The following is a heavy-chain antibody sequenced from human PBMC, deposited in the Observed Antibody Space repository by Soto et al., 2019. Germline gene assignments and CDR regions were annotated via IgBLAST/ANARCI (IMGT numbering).Heavy chain of an antibody. CDR1: GFTFSSYS. Sequence: GGSLRLSCAASGFTFSSYSMNWVRQAPGKGLEWVSSISSSSSYIYYADSVKGRFTISRDNAKNSLYLQMNSLRAEDTAVYYCARVKTVVPAAHYYYYYGMDVWGQGTTVTVSS. CDR3: ARVKTVVPAAHYYYYYGMDV. J-gene: IGHJ6*02. V-gene: IGHV3-21*01. CDR2: ISSSSSYI. D-gene: IGHD2-2*01.